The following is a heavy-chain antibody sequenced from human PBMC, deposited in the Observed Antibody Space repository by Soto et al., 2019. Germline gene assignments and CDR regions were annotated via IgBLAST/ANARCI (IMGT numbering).Heavy chain of an antibody. Sequence: ASVKVSCKASGYTFTSYDINWVRQATGQGLEWMGWMNPNSGNTGYAQKFQGRVTMTRNTSISTAYMELSSLRSEDTAVYYCARTGEGYCSSTSCYNKKNYYYYYMDVWGKGTTVTSP. V-gene: IGHV1-8*01. CDR2: MNPNSGNT. CDR1: GYTFTSYD. J-gene: IGHJ6*03. CDR3: ARTGEGYCSSTSCYNKKNYYYYYMDV. D-gene: IGHD2-2*01.